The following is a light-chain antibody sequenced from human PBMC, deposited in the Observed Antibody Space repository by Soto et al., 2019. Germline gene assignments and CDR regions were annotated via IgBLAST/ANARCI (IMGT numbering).Light chain of an antibody. CDR2: GAS. CDR3: QQYDNWPIT. V-gene: IGKV3-15*01. Sequence: ERSMTQSPAPLSVSPGERATLSCRASQSVSRNLAWYQQKPGQAPRLFIYGASTRDTAIPPRFSGSGSGTEFTLTISSLQSEDFAVYYCQQYDNWPITFGQGTRLEIK. J-gene: IGKJ5*01. CDR1: QSVSRN.